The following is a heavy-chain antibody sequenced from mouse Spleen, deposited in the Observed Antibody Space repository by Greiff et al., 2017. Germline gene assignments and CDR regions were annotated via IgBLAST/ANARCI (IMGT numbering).Heavy chain of an antibody. J-gene: IGHJ1*01. Sequence: VQLKESGAELVRPGASVKLSCTASGFNITDDYMHWVKQRPEQGLEWIGWIDPENGDTEYASKFQGKATITADTSSNTAYLQLSSLTSEDTAVYYCTKARFYGKGWYFDVWGAGTTVTVSS. V-gene: IGHV14-4*01. D-gene: IGHD2-1*01. CDR3: TKARFYGKGWYFDV. CDR1: GFNITDDY. CDR2: IDPENGDT.